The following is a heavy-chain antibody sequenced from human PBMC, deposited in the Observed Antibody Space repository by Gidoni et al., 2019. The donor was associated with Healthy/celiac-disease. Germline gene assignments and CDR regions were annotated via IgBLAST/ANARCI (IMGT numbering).Heavy chain of an antibody. J-gene: IGHJ4*02. V-gene: IGHV3-30*04. CDR3: ARSGRGYYDSSGYLDY. CDR2: ISYDGSNK. CDR1: AFPFSSYA. D-gene: IGHD3-22*01. Sequence: QVQLVESGGGVVQPGRSLRLSCAASAFPFSSYAMHWVRQAPGKGLEWVAVISYDGSNKYYADSVKGRFTISRDNSKNTLYLQMNSLRAEDTAVYYCARSGRGYYDSSGYLDYWGQGTLVTVSS.